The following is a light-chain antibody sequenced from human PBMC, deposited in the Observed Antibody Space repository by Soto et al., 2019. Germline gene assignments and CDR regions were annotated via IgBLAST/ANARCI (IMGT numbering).Light chain of an antibody. V-gene: IGLV2-14*01. CDR3: SSFASGSTLYV. CDR2: EVS. J-gene: IGLJ1*01. Sequence: QSVLTQPASVSGSPGQSITISCSGTSSDVGAYTSVSWYQQHPGKAPKLMIYEVSNRPSGVSNRFSGSKSGNTASLTISGLQAEDEADYHCSSFASGSTLYVFGTGTKLTVL. CDR1: SSDVGAYTS.